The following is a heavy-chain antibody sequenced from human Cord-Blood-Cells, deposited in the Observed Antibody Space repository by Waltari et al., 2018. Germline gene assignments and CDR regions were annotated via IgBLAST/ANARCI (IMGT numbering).Heavy chain of an antibody. Sequence: QVQLVQSGAEVKKPGASVKVSCKASGYTFTSYAMHWVRQAPGQRLEWMGWINAGNGNTKYSQKFQGRVTITRDTSASTAYMELSSLRSEDTAVYCCARDRVVGATMGGGVDYWGQGTLVTVSS. V-gene: IGHV1-3*01. CDR2: INAGNGNT. D-gene: IGHD1-26*01. CDR3: ARDRVVGATMGGGVDY. CDR1: GYTFTSYA. J-gene: IGHJ4*02.